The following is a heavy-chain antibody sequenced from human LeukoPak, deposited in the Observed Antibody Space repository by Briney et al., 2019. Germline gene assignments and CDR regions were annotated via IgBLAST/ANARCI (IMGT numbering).Heavy chain of an antibody. J-gene: IGHJ4*02. Sequence: GASVKVSCKASGYTFTRYYIHWVRQAPGQGLEWMGIINPSGGTTNYAQKFQGRVTMTRDTSTSTVYMELSSLRSEDTAVYYCARSIAAAGALLVYFDYWGQGTLVTVSS. D-gene: IGHD6-13*01. CDR3: ARSIAAAGALLVYFDY. CDR2: INPSGGTT. CDR1: GYTFTRYY. V-gene: IGHV1-46*01.